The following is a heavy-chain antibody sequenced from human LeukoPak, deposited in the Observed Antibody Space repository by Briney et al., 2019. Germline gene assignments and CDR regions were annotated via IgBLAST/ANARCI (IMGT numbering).Heavy chain of an antibody. V-gene: IGHV3-23*01. Sequence: PGGPLRLSCAASGFTFSGFALSWVRQPQGKGREGASPFRGSGGSTYYADSVKGRFTISRDNSKNTLYLQMNSLRAEDTAVYYCAKSRGRDIVVVPAAIGYFDYWGQGTLVTVSS. CDR2: FRGSGGST. J-gene: IGHJ4*02. CDR3: AKSRGRDIVVVPAAIGYFDY. D-gene: IGHD2-2*02. CDR1: GFTFSGFA.